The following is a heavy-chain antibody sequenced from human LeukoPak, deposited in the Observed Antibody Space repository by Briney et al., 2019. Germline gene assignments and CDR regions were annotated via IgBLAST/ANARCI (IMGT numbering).Heavy chain of an antibody. D-gene: IGHD2-21*01. Sequence: PGGSLRLACAASGFTVSSYWMGWVRQAPGKGLEWVANIKQDGSEKYNVDSVKGRFTISRDNAKNSLYLQMNSLRTEDTAVYYCARDRSAHIYFDYWGQGTLVTVSS. CDR1: GFTVSSYW. CDR3: ARDRSAHIYFDY. V-gene: IGHV3-7*01. CDR2: IKQDGSEK. J-gene: IGHJ4*02.